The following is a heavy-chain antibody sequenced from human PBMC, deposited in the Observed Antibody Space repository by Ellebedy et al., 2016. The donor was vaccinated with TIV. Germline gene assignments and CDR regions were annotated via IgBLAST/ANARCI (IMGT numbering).Heavy chain of an antibody. CDR1: GFTFSSYW. Sequence: GESLKISCAASGFTFSSYWMSWVRQAPGKGLEWVANIKQDGSEKYYVDSVKGRFTISRDNAKNSLYLQMNSLRAEDTAVYYCARAYIVVAPLWDYGMDVWGQGTTVTVSS. CDR2: IKQDGSEK. J-gene: IGHJ6*02. V-gene: IGHV3-7*01. D-gene: IGHD2-2*01. CDR3: ARAYIVVAPLWDYGMDV.